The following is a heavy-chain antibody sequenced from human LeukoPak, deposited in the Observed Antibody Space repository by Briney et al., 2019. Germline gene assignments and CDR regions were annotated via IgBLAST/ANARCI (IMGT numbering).Heavy chain of an antibody. CDR1: EFTFSNYW. Sequence: PGGSLRLSCAASEFTFSNYWMSWFRQAPGKGLEWVSYISSSGSTIYYADSVKGRFTISRDNARNSLYLQMNSLRAEDTAVYYCAGTSIAAAATFDYWGQGTLVTVSS. CDR3: AGTSIAAAATFDY. J-gene: IGHJ4*02. D-gene: IGHD6-13*01. CDR2: ISSSGSTI. V-gene: IGHV3-11*01.